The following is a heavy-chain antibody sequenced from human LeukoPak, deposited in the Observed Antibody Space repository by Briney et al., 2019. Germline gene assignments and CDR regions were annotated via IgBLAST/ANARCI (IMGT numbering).Heavy chain of an antibody. CDR3: AGVLVSGSGGHYFDY. Sequence: SVKVSSKASGGTFIIYAISWVRQAPGQGLEWMGGIIPIFGTANYAQKLQGRVTITADESTSTAYIKLSSLRSEDTAVYYCAGVLVSGSGGHYFDYWGQGTLVTVSS. CDR2: IIPIFGTA. CDR1: GGTFIIYA. D-gene: IGHD5-12*01. J-gene: IGHJ4*02. V-gene: IGHV1-69*13.